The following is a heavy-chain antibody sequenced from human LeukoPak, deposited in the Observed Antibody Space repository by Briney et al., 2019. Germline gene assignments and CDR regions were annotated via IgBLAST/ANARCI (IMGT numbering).Heavy chain of an antibody. CDR3: ARSPRWLRNYYYYYMDV. J-gene: IGHJ6*03. V-gene: IGHV3-64*01. CDR2: ISSNGGST. CDR1: GFTFGSYA. Sequence: PGGSLRLSCAASGFTFGSYAMHWVRQAPGKGLEYVSAISSNGGSTYYANSVKGRFTISRDNSKNTLYLQMGSLRAEDMAVYYCARSPRWLRNYYYYYMDVWGKGTTVTVSS. D-gene: IGHD5-12*01.